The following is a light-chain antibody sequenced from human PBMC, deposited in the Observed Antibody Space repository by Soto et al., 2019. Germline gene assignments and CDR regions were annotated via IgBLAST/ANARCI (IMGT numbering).Light chain of an antibody. CDR2: KAS. V-gene: IGKV1-5*03. J-gene: IGKJ2*01. CDR1: QSISSW. Sequence: DIQMTQSPSTLSASVGDTVTITCRASQSISSWLAWHQLKPGKAPKLLMHKASALESGVPSRFSGSASGTEFQLTISSLQPDDFATYYCQQYSSYSFTFGQGTKLEIK. CDR3: QQYSSYSFT.